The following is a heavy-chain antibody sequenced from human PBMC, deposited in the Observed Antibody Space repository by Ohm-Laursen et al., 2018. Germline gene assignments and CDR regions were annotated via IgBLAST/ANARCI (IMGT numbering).Heavy chain of an antibody. Sequence: GSLRLSCAASGFTFSSYAMSWVRQAPGKGLEWVSAISGSGGSTYYADSVKGRFTISRDNSKNTLYLQMNSLRAEDTAVYYCAKDLNRYYYYSMDVWGQGTTVTVSS. CDR1: GFTFSSYA. CDR3: AKDLNRYYYYSMDV. CDR2: ISGSGGST. V-gene: IGHV3-23*01. J-gene: IGHJ6*02.